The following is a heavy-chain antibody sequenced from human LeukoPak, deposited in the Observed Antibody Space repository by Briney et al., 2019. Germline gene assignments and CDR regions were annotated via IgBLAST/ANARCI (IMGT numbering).Heavy chain of an antibody. Sequence: GGSLRLSCAASGFTFSNYAVMWVRQAPGQGLEWVSAITSGGAPRYADSVKGRFTISRDNSKNTLYLQMNSLRVEDTAQYFCARDPNGDYIGAFEFWGQGTGVTVSS. CDR2: ITSGGAP. J-gene: IGHJ3*01. CDR3: ARDPNGDYIGAFEF. V-gene: IGHV3-23*01. D-gene: IGHD4-17*01. CDR1: GFTFSNYA.